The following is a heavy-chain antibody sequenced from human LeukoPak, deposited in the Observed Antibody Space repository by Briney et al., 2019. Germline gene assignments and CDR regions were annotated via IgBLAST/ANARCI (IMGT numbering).Heavy chain of an antibody. J-gene: IGHJ4*02. CDR2: ISSSGSTI. D-gene: IGHD5-24*01. V-gene: IGHV3-11*01. CDR3: ARDWIGDGYNSYHYFDY. Sequence: SGGSLRLSCSASGFTFSVSYMSWIRQAPGKGLEWISYISSSGSTIYYADSVKGRFTISRDNAKNSLYLQMNRLRAEDTAVYYCARDWIGDGYNSYHYFDYWDQGTLVTVSS. CDR1: GFTFSVSY.